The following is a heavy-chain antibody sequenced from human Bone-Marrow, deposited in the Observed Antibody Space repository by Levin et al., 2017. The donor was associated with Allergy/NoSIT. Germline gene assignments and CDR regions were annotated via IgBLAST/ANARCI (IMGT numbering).Heavy chain of an antibody. V-gene: IGHV3-30*18. CDR3: AKECRYDFWSGYYTYYYDDGMDV. CDR2: ISYDGSNK. J-gene: IGHJ6*02. Sequence: GGSLRLSCAASGFTFSSYGMHWVRQAPGKGLEWVAVISYDGSNKYYADSVKGRFTISRDNSKNTLYLQMNSLRAEDTAVYYCAKECRYDFWSGYYTYYYDDGMDVWGQGTTVTVSS. CDR1: GFTFSSYG. D-gene: IGHD3-3*01.